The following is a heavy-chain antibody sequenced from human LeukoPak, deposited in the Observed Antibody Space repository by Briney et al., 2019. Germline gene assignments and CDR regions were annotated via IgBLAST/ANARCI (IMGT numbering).Heavy chain of an antibody. CDR3: ARSTTYYYDSSGPKRFSWFDP. CDR1: GGTFSSYA. CDR2: IIPIFGTA. Sequence: SVKVSSKASGGTFSSYAISWVRQAPGQGLEWMGGIIPIFGTANYAQKFQGRVTITADESTSTAYMELSSLRSEDTAVYYCARSTTYYYDSSGPKRFSWFDPWGQGTLVTVSS. V-gene: IGHV1-69*13. J-gene: IGHJ5*02. D-gene: IGHD3-22*01.